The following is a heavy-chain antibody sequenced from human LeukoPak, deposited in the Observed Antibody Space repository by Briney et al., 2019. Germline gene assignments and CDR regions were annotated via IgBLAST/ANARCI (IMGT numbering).Heavy chain of an antibody. CDR2: IKSKAAGGTT. D-gene: IGHD5-18*01. CDR3: TVDLPGLWSDYFDY. V-gene: IGHV3-15*01. CDR1: GFTFSHAW. J-gene: IGHJ4*01. Sequence: GGSLRLSCAASGFTFSHAWMGWVRQAPGKGLEWVGRIKSKAAGGTTDYAAPVKGRFTISRDDSKNTPFLQMNSLKTEDSAVYYCTVDLPGLWSDYFDYWGHGTLVTVSS.